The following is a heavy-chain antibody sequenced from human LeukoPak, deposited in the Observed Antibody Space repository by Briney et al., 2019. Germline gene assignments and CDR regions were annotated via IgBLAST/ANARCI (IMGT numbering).Heavy chain of an antibody. Sequence: ASVKVSCKASGYTFTGYYMHLVRQAPGQGLEWMGWINPNSGGTNYAQKFQGRVTMTRDTSMSTAYMELTRLTSDDTAVYFCARSSDYSNYIIDYWGQGTLVTVSS. J-gene: IGHJ4*02. D-gene: IGHD4-11*01. CDR2: INPNSGGT. V-gene: IGHV1-2*02. CDR1: GYTFTGYY. CDR3: ARSSDYSNYIIDY.